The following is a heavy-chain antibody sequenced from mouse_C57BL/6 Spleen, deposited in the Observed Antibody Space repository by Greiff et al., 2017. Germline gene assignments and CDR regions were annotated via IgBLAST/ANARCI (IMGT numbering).Heavy chain of an antibody. D-gene: IGHD2-14*01. CDR1: GYAFSSYW. CDR3: ARDYRGAMDY. J-gene: IGHJ4*01. CDR2: IYPGDGDT. Sequence: QVQLKESGAELVKPGASVKISCKASGYAFSSYWMNWVKQRPGKGLEWIGQIYPGDGDTNYNGKFKGKATLTAAKSSSTAYMQLSSLTSEDSAVYFCARDYRGAMDYWGQGTSVTVSS. V-gene: IGHV1-80*01.